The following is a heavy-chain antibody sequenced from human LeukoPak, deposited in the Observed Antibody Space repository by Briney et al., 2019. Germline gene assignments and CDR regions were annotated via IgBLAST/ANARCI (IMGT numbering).Heavy chain of an antibody. V-gene: IGHV3-74*01. CDR1: RFTFSSYW. Sequence: GGSLRLSCAASRFTFSSYWMHWVCQAPGKGLVWVSRINTDGSGTSYADSVKGRFTISRDNAKNTLYLQMNSLRAEDTAVYYCARGNAHAFDIWGQGTMVTVSS. D-gene: IGHD1-1*01. CDR3: ARGNAHAFDI. J-gene: IGHJ3*02. CDR2: INTDGSGT.